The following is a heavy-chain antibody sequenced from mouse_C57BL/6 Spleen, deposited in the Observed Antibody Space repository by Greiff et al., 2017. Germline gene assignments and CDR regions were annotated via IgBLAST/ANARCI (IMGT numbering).Heavy chain of an antibody. Sequence: EVKLMESGGGLVQPKGSLKLSCAASGFSFNTYAMNWVRQAPGKGLEWVARIRSKSNNYATYYADSVKDRFTISRDDSESMLYLQMNNLKTEDTAMYYCVRHDGYSNYALAYWGQGTLVTVSA. V-gene: IGHV10-1*01. D-gene: IGHD2-5*01. J-gene: IGHJ3*01. CDR3: VRHDGYSNYALAY. CDR2: IRSKSNNYAT. CDR1: GFSFNTYA.